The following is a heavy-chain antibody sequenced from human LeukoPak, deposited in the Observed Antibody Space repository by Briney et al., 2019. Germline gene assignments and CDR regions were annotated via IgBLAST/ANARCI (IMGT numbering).Heavy chain of an antibody. CDR1: GYTFTTYD. D-gene: IGHD4-17*01. J-gene: IGHJ4*02. CDR3: ARDSRPDYADSDGFDY. Sequence: ASVTDSCKASGYTFTTYDISGVRQPPGQGREGMGWISAYSGNTNYAQKLQGRVTMTTDTSTSTAYMELRSLRSEDTAVYYCARDSRPDYADSDGFDYWGQGTLVTVSS. V-gene: IGHV1-18*01. CDR2: ISAYSGNT.